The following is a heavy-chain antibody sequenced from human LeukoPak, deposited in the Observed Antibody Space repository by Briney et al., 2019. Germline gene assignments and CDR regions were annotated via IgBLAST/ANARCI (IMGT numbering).Heavy chain of an antibody. CDR2: TKEDGSET. J-gene: IGHJ4*02. Sequence: GGSLRLSCAASGFTFGNHWMTWVRQAPGKGLEWLAHTKEDGSETAYVDSVRGRFTISRDNAKNSLYLQMSSLRDEDTAVYYCARDRGFFLFDYWGQGTLVSVSS. D-gene: IGHD3-10*01. V-gene: IGHV3-7*01. CDR1: GFTFGNHW. CDR3: ARDRGFFLFDY.